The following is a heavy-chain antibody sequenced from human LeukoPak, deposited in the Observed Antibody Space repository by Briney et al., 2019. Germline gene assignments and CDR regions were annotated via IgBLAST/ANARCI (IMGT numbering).Heavy chain of an antibody. J-gene: IGHJ4*02. V-gene: IGHV4-34*01. CDR2: INHSGST. CDR1: GGSFSGYY. D-gene: IGHD1-26*01. CDR3: ARDPYSGSYGIDY. Sequence: SETLSLTCAVYGGSFSGYYWSWIRQPPGKGLEWIGEINHSGSTNYNPSLKSRVTISVDTSKNQFSLKLSSVTAADTAVYYCARDPYSGSYGIDYWGQGTLVTVSS.